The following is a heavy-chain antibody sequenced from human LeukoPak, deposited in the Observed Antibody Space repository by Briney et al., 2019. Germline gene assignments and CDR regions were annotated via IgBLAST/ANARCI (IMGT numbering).Heavy chain of an antibody. CDR1: GYTFTSYY. Sequence: SVKVSCKASGYTFTSYYMHWVRQAPGQGLEWMGGIIPIFGTANYAQKFQGRVTITADESTSTAYMELSSLRSEDTAVYYCARDGSTSEFIYYYGMDVWGQGTTVTVSS. J-gene: IGHJ6*02. V-gene: IGHV1-69*13. D-gene: IGHD2-2*01. CDR3: ARDGSTSEFIYYYGMDV. CDR2: IIPIFGTA.